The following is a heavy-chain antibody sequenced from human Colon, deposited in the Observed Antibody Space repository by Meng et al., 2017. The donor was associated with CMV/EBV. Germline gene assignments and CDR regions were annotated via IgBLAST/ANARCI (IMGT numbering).Heavy chain of an antibody. CDR3: ARGPPAGYCSSTSCYYYYYGMDV. CDR1: RYTFTSYD. CDR2: MNPNSGNT. J-gene: IGHJ6*02. D-gene: IGHD2-2*01. Sequence: ASVKVSCKASRYTFTSYDINWVRQATGQGLEWMGWMNPNSGNTGYAQKFQGRVTMTRNTSISTAYMELSSLRSEDTAVYYCARGPPAGYCSSTSCYYYYYGMDVWGQGTTVTVSS. V-gene: IGHV1-8*01.